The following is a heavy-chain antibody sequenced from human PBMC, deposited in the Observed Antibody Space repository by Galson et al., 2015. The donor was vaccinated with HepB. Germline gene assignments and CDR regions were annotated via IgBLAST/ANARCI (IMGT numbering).Heavy chain of an antibody. Sequence: SVKVSCKASGYTFTSYYMHWVRQAPGQGLEWMGIISPSGGSTSYAQKFQGRITMTRDTSTSTVYIELSSLRSEDTAVYYCARDAFICGGDCYSVGSPDYWGQGTLVTVSS. J-gene: IGHJ4*02. V-gene: IGHV1-46*03. CDR1: GYTFTSYY. CDR2: ISPSGGST. CDR3: ARDAFICGGDCYSVGSPDY. D-gene: IGHD2-21*02.